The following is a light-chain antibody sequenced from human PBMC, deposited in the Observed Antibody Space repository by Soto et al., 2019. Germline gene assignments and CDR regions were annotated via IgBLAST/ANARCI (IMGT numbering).Light chain of an antibody. J-gene: IGLJ1*01. Sequence: QSVLTQPPSASGTPGQRVTISCSGGASNIGSFTVHWFQQVTGTAPKPIIHTTYQRPSGVPDRFSGSKSGNSGSLAISGLQPEDAGDYYCSSWDDILSGFVFGTGTKVTVL. V-gene: IGLV1-44*01. CDR2: TTY. CDR3: SSWDDILSGFV. CDR1: ASNIGSFT.